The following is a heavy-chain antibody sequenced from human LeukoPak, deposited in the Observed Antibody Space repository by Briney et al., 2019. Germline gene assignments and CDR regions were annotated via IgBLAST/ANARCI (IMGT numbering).Heavy chain of an antibody. J-gene: IGHJ6*03. Sequence: SQTLSLTCAISGDSVSSNSAAWNWIRQSPSRGLEWLGRTYYRSKWYNDYAVSVKSRITINPDTSKDQFSLQLNSVTPEGTAVYYCAREAAAGQYYYYYMDVWGKGTTVTVSS. V-gene: IGHV6-1*01. D-gene: IGHD6-13*01. CDR3: AREAAAGQYYYYYMDV. CDR2: TYYRSKWYN. CDR1: GDSVSSNSAA.